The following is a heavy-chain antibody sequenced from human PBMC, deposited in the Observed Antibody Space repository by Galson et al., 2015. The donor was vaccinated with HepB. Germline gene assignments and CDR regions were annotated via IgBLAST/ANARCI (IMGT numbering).Heavy chain of an antibody. D-gene: IGHD3/OR15-3a*01. CDR3: IRLPLGLDLDHYYYSMDV. Sequence: ETLSLTCTVSGGSISSGNYYWGWIRQPPGRGLEWIGNFFYTGSTYYNPSLKSRVTISADTSKNQVSLKLKSVSAADTAKYYCIRLPLGLDLDHYYYSMDVWGQGTSVTVSS. CDR2: FFYTGST. J-gene: IGHJ6*02. V-gene: IGHV4-39*01. CDR1: GGSISSGNYY.